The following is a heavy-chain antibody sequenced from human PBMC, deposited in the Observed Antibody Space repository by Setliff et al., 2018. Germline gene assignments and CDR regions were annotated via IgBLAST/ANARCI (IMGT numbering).Heavy chain of an antibody. CDR1: GGSISSSN. CDR2: ISSSGSPI. Sequence: ETLSLTCAVSGGSISSSNWWSWVRQAPGKGLEWISYISSSGSPIYYADSVKGRFTISRDNAKNSLFLQMNSLRAEDTAMYYCTRGRDYWGQGTLVTVSS. V-gene: IGHV3-48*01. J-gene: IGHJ4*02. CDR3: TRGRDY.